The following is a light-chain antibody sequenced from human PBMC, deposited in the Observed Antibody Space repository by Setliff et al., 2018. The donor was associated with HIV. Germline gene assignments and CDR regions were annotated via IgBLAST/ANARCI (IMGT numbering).Light chain of an antibody. Sequence: QSAPTQPASVSGSPGQSITISCTGTSSDVGGYSHVSWYQQHPGKAPKLIIYEVRNRPSGVSNRFSGSKSGNTASLTISGLQAEDEADYYCSSYAITNTLPFGTGTKV. CDR2: EVR. J-gene: IGLJ1*01. V-gene: IGLV2-14*01. CDR3: SSYAITNTLP. CDR1: SSDVGGYSH.